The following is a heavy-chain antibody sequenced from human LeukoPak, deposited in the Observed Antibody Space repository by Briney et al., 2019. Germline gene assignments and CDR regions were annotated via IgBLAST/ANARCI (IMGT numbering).Heavy chain of an antibody. CDR3: ARGFGGRYSSYLDY. V-gene: IGHV3-48*03. Sequence: GGSLRLSCPTSEFTFSSYEMTWFRQAPGKGLDWVSYISTSGTTIYYADSVKGRFTISRDNAKNSLYLQMNSLRAEDTAVYYCARGFGGRYSSYLDYWGQGTLVTVSS. CDR1: EFTFSSYE. D-gene: IGHD4-11*01. J-gene: IGHJ4*02. CDR2: ISTSGTTI.